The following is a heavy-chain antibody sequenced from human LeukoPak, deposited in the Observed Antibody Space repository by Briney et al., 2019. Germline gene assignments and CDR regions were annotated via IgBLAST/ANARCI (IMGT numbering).Heavy chain of an antibody. V-gene: IGHV3-7*01. J-gene: IGHJ6*03. Sequence: PGGSLRLSCAASGFTFSSYWMSWVRQAPGKGLEWVANIKQDGSEKYYVDSVKGRFTISRDNAKNSLYLQMNSLRAEDTAVYYCARESITMVRGVITNYYYYYMDVWGKGTTVTISS. D-gene: IGHD3-10*01. CDR1: GFTFSSYW. CDR2: IKQDGSEK. CDR3: ARESITMVRGVITNYYYYYMDV.